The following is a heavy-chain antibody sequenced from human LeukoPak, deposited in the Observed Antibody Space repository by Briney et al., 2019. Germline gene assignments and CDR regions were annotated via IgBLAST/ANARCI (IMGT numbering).Heavy chain of an antibody. V-gene: IGHV3-48*03. CDR2: ISLRASTI. CDR3: ARLGYCSSSSCHGEYYFDY. CDR1: GFTFSNYE. Sequence: GGSLRLSCAASGFTFSNYEMNWVRQAPGKGLEWVSYISLRASTIYFADSVKGRFTISRDNAKNSLYLQMNSLRAEDTAVYYCARLGYCSSSSCHGEYYFDYWGQGTLVTVSS. J-gene: IGHJ4*02. D-gene: IGHD2-2*01.